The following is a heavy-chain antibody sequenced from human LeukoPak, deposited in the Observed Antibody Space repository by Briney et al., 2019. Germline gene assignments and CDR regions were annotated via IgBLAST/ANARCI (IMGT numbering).Heavy chain of an antibody. Sequence: ASVKVSCKASGYTFTSYGISWVRQAPGQGLEWMGWISAYNGNTNYAQKLQGRVTMTTDTSTSTAYMELRSLRSDDTAVYYCARERALGIAAAGTGYFDYWGQGTLVTVSS. CDR1: GYTFTSYG. V-gene: IGHV1-18*01. CDR2: ISAYNGNT. J-gene: IGHJ4*02. CDR3: ARERALGIAAAGTGYFDY. D-gene: IGHD6-13*01.